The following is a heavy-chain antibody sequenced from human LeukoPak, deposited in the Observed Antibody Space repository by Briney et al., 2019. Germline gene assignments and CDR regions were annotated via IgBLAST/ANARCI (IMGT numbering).Heavy chain of an antibody. CDR1: GFTFSSYS. CDR3: ARDWGPYYDFWSGYFVPYYYYYGMDV. V-gene: IGHV3-21*01. Sequence: MTGGSLRLSCAASGFTFSSYSMNWVRQAPGKGLEWVSSISSSSSYIYYADSVKGRFTISRDNAKNSLYLQMNSLRAEDTAVYYCARDWGPYYDFWSGYFVPYYYYYGMDVWGQGTTVTVSS. CDR2: ISSSSSYI. J-gene: IGHJ6*02. D-gene: IGHD3-3*01.